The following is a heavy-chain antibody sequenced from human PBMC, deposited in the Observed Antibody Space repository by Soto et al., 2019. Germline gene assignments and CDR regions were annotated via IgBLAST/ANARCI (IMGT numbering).Heavy chain of an antibody. D-gene: IGHD3-16*01. V-gene: IGHV4-59*01. CDR1: GGSISSYY. J-gene: IGHJ5*02. CDR2: IYYSGST. Sequence: PSETLSLTCTVSGGSISSYYWSWIRQPPGKGLECIGYIYYSGSTNYNPSLKSRVTISVDTSKNQFSLKLSSVTAADTAVYYCARVLFGSNCWFDPWGQGTLVTVSS. CDR3: ARVLFGSNCWFDP.